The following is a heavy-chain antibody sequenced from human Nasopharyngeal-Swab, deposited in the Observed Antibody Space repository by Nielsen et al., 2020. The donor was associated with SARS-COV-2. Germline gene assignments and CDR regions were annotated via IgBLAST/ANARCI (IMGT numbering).Heavy chain of an antibody. D-gene: IGHD3-22*01. J-gene: IGHJ6*02. Sequence: GGSLRLSCAASGFTFSDYYMIWIRQAPGKGLEWVSYISSSSSFTSYADSVKGRFTISRDNAKNSLYLQMNSLRAEDTAVYYCARDDSSESYYYGMDVWGQGTTVTVSS. CDR3: ARDDSSESYYYGMDV. V-gene: IGHV3-11*06. CDR2: ISSSSSFT. CDR1: GFTFSDYY.